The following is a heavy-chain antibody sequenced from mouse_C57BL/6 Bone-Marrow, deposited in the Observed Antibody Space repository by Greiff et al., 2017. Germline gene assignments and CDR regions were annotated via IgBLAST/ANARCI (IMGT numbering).Heavy chain of an antibody. CDR1: GYSFTDYN. J-gene: IGHJ3*01. CDR3: SWEGDYDVGWFAY. CDR2: INPNYGTT. V-gene: IGHV1-39*01. Sequence: EVQLQQSGPELVKPGASVKISCKASGYSFTDYNMNWVKQSHGKSLEWIGVINPNYGTTSYNQKFKGKATLTVDQSSSTAYMQLNSLTSEDSAVYYCSWEGDYDVGWFAYWGQGTLVTVSA. D-gene: IGHD2-4*01.